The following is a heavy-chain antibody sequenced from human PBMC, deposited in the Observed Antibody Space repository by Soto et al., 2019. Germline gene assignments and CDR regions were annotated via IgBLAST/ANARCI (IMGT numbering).Heavy chain of an antibody. D-gene: IGHD1-1*01. CDR3: AREGTYRDWNYDYYYGMDV. CDR2: ISSSGSTI. J-gene: IGHJ6*02. Sequence: LRLSCAASGFTFSSYEMNWVRQAPGKGLEWVSYISSSGSTIYYADSVKGRFTISRDNAKNSLYLQMNSLRAEDTAVYYCAREGTYRDWNYDYYYGMDVWGQGTTVTVSS. V-gene: IGHV3-48*03. CDR1: GFTFSSYE.